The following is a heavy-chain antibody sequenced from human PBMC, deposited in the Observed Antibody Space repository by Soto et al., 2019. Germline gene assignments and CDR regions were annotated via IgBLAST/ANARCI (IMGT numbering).Heavy chain of an antibody. J-gene: IGHJ6*02. CDR1: AFMFSDYY. D-gene: IGHD3-3*01. CDR3: ARVPGFLRVQYYHGMDV. CDR2: ISSSGGAV. Sequence: QVQLVQSGGGLVKPGGSLRLSCAASAFMFSDYYMTWIRQAPGKGLEWLSYISSSGGAVDYADSVKGRFTISRDNVKNSLYLQMNSLRGEDTAVYYCARVPGFLRVQYYHGMDVWGQGTTVIVSS. V-gene: IGHV3-11*01.